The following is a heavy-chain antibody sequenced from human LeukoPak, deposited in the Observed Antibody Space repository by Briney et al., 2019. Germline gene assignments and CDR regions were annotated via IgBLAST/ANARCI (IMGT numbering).Heavy chain of an antibody. CDR1: GGSFSGYY. CDR3: ARHGPESSSYDY. V-gene: IGHV4-34*01. J-gene: IGHJ4*02. Sequence: SETLSLTCAVYGGSFSGYYWSWIRQPPGKGLEWIGENNHSGSTNYNPSLKSRVTISVDTSKNQFSLKLSSVTAADTAVYYCARHGPESSSYDYWGQGTLVTVSP. D-gene: IGHD6-6*01. CDR2: NNHSGST.